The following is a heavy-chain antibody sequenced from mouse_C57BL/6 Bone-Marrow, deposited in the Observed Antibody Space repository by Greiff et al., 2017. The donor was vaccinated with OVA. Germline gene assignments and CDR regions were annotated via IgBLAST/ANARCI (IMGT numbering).Heavy chain of an antibody. CDR2: IDPSDSYT. V-gene: IGHV1-69*01. CDR1: GYTFTSYW. CDR3: ARPLYYYGSSYVFDY. J-gene: IGHJ2*01. Sequence: QVQLKQPGAELVMPGASVKLSCKASGYTFTSYWMHWVKQRPGQGLEWIGEIDPSDSYTNYNQKFKGKSTLTVDKSSSTAYMQLSSLTSEDSAVYYCARPLYYYGSSYVFDYWGQGTTLTVSS. D-gene: IGHD1-1*01.